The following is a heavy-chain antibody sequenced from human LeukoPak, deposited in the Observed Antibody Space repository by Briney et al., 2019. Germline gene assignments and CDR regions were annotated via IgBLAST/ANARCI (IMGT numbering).Heavy chain of an antibody. CDR2: IKSKSDGGTT. D-gene: IGHD3-16*01. V-gene: IGHV3-15*01. Sequence: GGSVRLSYSVSVFNFKELLKIGVRQAPGKGLEWVGRIKSKSDGGTTDYAAPVKGRFTISRDDSKSTLYLQMNSLKTEDTAVYSYVTRLSSNIRYASWGQGALVTVSS. CDR3: VTRLSSNIRYAS. CDR1: VFNFKELL. J-gene: IGHJ5*01.